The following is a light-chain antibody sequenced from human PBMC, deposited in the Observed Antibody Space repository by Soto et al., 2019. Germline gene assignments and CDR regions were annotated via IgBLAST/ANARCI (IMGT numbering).Light chain of an antibody. CDR1: SSNIGSHT. Sequence: QSVLTQPPSASGTPGQTIAISCSGGSSNIGSHTVNWYQQLPGTAPRLLIYSNTQRPSGVPDRFSGSKSGTSAPLAISGLQSEYEGDYYCAARDDSLNGVVFGGGTKLTV. CDR3: AARDDSLNGVV. V-gene: IGLV1-44*01. CDR2: SNT. J-gene: IGLJ2*01.